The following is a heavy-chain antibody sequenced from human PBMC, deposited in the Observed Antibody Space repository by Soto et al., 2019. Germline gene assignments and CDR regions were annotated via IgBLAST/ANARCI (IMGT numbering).Heavy chain of an antibody. V-gene: IGHV3-30-3*01. CDR2: ISYDGSNK. D-gene: IGHD5-18*01. CDR3: ERAGTAMVLPYYFDY. CDR1: GFTFSSYA. Sequence: GGSLRLSCAASGFTFSSYAMHWVRQAPGKGLEWVAVISYDGSNKYYADSVKGRFTISRDNSKNTLYLQMNSLRAEDTAVYYCERAGTAMVLPYYFDYWGQGTLVTVYS. J-gene: IGHJ4*02.